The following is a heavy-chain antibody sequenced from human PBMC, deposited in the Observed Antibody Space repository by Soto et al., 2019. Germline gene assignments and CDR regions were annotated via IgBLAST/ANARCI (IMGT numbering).Heavy chain of an antibody. J-gene: IGHJ4*02. V-gene: IGHV3-23*01. Sequence: PGGSLRLSCAASGFTFSSYSMSWVRQAPGKGLDWVSGISESGGSTYYADSVKGRFTISRDNSKNTLYLQMNSLRAEDTAVYYCAKTSYDFWSTYDYWGQGTLVTVSS. CDR3: AKTSYDFWSTYDY. D-gene: IGHD3-3*01. CDR1: GFTFSSYS. CDR2: ISESGGST.